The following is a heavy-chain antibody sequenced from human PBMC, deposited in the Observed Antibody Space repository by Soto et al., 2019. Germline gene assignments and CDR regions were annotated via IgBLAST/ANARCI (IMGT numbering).Heavy chain of an antibody. CDR1: GYTFTNYG. Sequence: ASVKVSCKASGYTFTNYGVSWVLQAPGQGLEWMGWIGGYKGSTNYAQKLQGRVTLTTDTSTSTAYMELRSLRSDDTAVYYCAPHTLDTGMPSGYWGQGTLVTVSS. D-gene: IGHD5-18*01. J-gene: IGHJ4*02. V-gene: IGHV1-18*01. CDR3: APHTLDTGMPSGY. CDR2: IGGYKGST.